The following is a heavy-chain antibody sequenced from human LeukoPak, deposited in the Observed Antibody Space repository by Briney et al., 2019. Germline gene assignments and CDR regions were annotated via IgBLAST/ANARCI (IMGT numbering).Heavy chain of an antibody. Sequence: GGSLRLSCAASGFTFSSYSMNWVRQAPGKGLEWVSSISSSSSYIYYADSVKGRLTISRDNAKNSLYLQMNSLRAEDTAVYYCARDGSGSGYDDAFDIWGQGTMVTVSS. CDR2: ISSSSSYI. CDR3: ARDGSGSGYDDAFDI. CDR1: GFTFSSYS. J-gene: IGHJ3*02. V-gene: IGHV3-21*01. D-gene: IGHD3-3*01.